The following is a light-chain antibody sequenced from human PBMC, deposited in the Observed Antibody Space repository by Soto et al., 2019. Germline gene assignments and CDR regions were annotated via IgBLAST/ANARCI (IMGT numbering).Light chain of an antibody. J-gene: IGKJ3*01. V-gene: IGKV3-20*01. Sequence: EIVLTQSPATLSLSPGDRATLSCRASQSVRSDYFAWYQQKPGQAPRVIIFGVSTRATAIPDRFSGSGSGTDFTLTISRLEPEDVAVYYCQQYNNWPPTFGPGTKVDIK. CDR1: QSVRSDY. CDR3: QQYNNWPPT. CDR2: GVS.